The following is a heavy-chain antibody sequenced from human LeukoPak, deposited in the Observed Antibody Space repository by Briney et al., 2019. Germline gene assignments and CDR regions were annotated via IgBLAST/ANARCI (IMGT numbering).Heavy chain of an antibody. J-gene: IGHJ4*02. CDR1: GFTFSIYA. V-gene: IGHV3-23*01. D-gene: IGHD2-15*01. Sequence: GGSLRLSCVFPGFTFSIYAMSWVRQAPGEGREWGAETSSSDSGKYNADSVRGRFTISRDNSNYTVYLQMNSLRADDAAVYYCARAPVTSCRGAFCYPFDYWGPGILVTVSS. CDR2: TSSSDSGK. CDR3: ARAPVTSCRGAFCYPFDY.